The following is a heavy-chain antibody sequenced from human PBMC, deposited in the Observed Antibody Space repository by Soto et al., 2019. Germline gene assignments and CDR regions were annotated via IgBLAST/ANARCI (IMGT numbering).Heavy chain of an antibody. D-gene: IGHD6-19*01. Sequence: GSLRLSCAASGFTFSSYAMSWVRQAPGKGLEWVSGISGSGDSTYYADSVKGRFTISRDNSKNTLYLQMNSLRAEDTAVYYCAKGVPGITVAATGYFHHWGQGT. V-gene: IGHV3-23*01. CDR1: GFTFSSYA. CDR3: AKGVPGITVAATGYFHH. J-gene: IGHJ1*01. CDR2: ISGSGDST.